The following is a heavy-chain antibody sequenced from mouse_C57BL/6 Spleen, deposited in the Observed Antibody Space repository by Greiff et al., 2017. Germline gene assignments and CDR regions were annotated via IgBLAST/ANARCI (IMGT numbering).Heavy chain of an antibody. V-gene: IGHV1-80*01. J-gene: IGHJ3*01. Sequence: VQVEESGAELVKPGASVKISCKASGYAFSSYWMNWVKQRPGKGLEWIGQINPGDGDTNYNGKFKGKATLTADKSSSTAYIQLNSLTSEDSAVYCCARSSSSDPRFAYWGQRTLVTVSA. CDR3: ARSSSSDPRFAY. CDR2: INPGDGDT. CDR1: GYAFSSYW. D-gene: IGHD1-1*01.